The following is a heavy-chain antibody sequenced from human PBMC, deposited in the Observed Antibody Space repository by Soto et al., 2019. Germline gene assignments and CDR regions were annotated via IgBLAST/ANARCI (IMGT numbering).Heavy chain of an antibody. CDR1: GFSFNEAW. V-gene: IGHV3-15*07. Sequence: EVQLVESAGGLVKPGGSLRLSCVASGFSFNEAWMNWVRQAPGQGLEWVGRIKTSAGGGATNYAAPVQGRFTISRDDSKNTLYLHMNSLRTEDTAIYYCTIGSVEGIWGQGTTVIVSS. CDR2: IKTSAGGGAT. D-gene: IGHD2-15*01. CDR3: TIGSVEGI. J-gene: IGHJ6*02.